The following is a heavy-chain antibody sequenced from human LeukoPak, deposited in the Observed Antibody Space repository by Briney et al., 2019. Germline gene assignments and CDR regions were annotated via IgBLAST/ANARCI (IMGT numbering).Heavy chain of an antibody. Sequence: GGSLRLSCAASGFTFSSYDMHWVRQATGKGLEWASAIGTAGDTYYPGSVKGRFTISRENAKNSLYLQMNSLRAGDTAMYYCARAMTQDGSSWYFDYWGQGTLVTVSS. CDR1: GFTFSSYD. CDR2: IGTAGDT. J-gene: IGHJ4*02. CDR3: ARAMTQDGSSWYFDY. V-gene: IGHV3-13*04. D-gene: IGHD6-13*01.